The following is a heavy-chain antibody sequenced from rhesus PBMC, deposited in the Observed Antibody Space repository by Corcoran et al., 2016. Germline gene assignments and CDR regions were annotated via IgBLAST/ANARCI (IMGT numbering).Heavy chain of an antibody. J-gene: IGHJ4*01. CDR2: ISGSSGTT. CDR3: ARVGIAGTIFDY. CDR1: GGSFSGYY. Sequence: QVQLQESGPGLVKPSETLSLTCAVSGGSFSGYYWGWIRQPPGKGLEWIGYISGSSGTTDYNPSLKGRVTISTDTSKNQFSLKLSSVTAADTAVYYCARVGIAGTIFDYWGQGILVTVSS. V-gene: IGHV4-165*01. D-gene: IGHD1-1-1*01.